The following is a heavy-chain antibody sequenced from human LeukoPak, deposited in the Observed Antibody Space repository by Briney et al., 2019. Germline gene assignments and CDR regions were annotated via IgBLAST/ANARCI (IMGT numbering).Heavy chain of an antibody. Sequence: PSETLSLTCAVYGGSFSGYYWSWIRQPPGKGLEWIGEINHSGSTNYNPSLKSRVTISVDTSKNQFSLKLSSVTAADTAVYYCARVGYYGSGSYYPVPDYWGQGTLVTVSS. J-gene: IGHJ4*02. V-gene: IGHV4-34*01. CDR2: INHSGST. CDR1: GGSFSGYY. D-gene: IGHD3-10*01. CDR3: ARVGYYGSGSYYPVPDY.